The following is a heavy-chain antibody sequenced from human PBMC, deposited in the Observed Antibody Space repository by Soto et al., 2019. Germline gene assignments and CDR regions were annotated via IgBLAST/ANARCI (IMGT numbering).Heavy chain of an antibody. Sequence: PSETLSLTCTVSGGSISGYYWSWIRQPPGKGLEWIGEIYHSGSANYNPSLKSRVTISVDNSKNQFSLNLNSVTAADTAVYYCARYNAASGTYYFDYWGQGTLVTVSS. D-gene: IGHD6-13*01. CDR2: IYHSGSA. CDR1: GGSISGYY. J-gene: IGHJ4*02. V-gene: IGHV4-34*01. CDR3: ARYNAASGTYYFDY.